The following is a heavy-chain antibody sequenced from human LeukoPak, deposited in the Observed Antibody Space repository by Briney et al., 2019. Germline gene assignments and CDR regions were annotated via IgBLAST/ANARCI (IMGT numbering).Heavy chain of an antibody. CDR1: GDSVRSSY. J-gene: IGHJ4*02. CDR2: IYPVGSA. D-gene: IGHD3-10*01. CDR3: AREKQGLGI. V-gene: IGHV4-4*07. Sequence: PSETLSLTCTVSGDSVRSSYWSWIRQPAGKGLEWIGRIYPVGSANYNPSLQSRVTISVDTSKNQFSLRLRSVTAADTAVYYCAREKQGLGIWGQGTLVTVSS.